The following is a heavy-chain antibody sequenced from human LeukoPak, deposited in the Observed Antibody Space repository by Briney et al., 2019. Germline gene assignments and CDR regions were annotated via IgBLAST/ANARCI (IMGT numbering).Heavy chain of an antibody. CDR2: INEDGSEK. Sequence: PGGSLRLSCAASGFTFSSFWMSWFRQAPGKGLEYMADINEDGSEKHYVDSVKGRFTISRDNAKNSLYLQMNSLRAEDTAVYYCAKDFNPRYSSGWFFDYWGQGTLVTVSS. V-gene: IGHV3-7*03. CDR3: AKDFNPRYSSGWFFDY. CDR1: GFTFSSFW. J-gene: IGHJ4*02. D-gene: IGHD6-19*01.